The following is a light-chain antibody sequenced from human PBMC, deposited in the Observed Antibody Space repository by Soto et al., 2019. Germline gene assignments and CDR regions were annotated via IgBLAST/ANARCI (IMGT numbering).Light chain of an antibody. J-gene: IGLJ3*02. CDR3: SSYTTSSTHWV. CDR1: SSDVGGYNY. CDR2: EVS. V-gene: IGLV2-14*01. Sequence: QSALTQPASVSGSPGQSITISGTRTSSDVGGYNYVSWYQQHPGKAPKLMIYEVSNRPSGVSNRFSGSKSGNTASLTISGLQAEDEADYYCSSYTTSSTHWVFGGGTKLTVL.